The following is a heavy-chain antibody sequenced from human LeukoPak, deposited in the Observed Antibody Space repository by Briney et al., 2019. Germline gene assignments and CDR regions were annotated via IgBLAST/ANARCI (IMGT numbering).Heavy chain of an antibody. J-gene: IGHJ4*02. CDR2: ISYDGSNK. Sequence: GRSLGLSCAASGFTFNSYGMHWVRQAPGKGLEWVAVISYDGSNKYYADSVKGRFTISRDNSKNTLYLQMNSLRAEDTAVYYCAKDPNSLGDGGYSYGYDFDYWGQGTLVTVSS. D-gene: IGHD5-18*01. CDR3: AKDPNSLGDGGYSYGYDFDY. V-gene: IGHV3-30*18. CDR1: GFTFNSYG.